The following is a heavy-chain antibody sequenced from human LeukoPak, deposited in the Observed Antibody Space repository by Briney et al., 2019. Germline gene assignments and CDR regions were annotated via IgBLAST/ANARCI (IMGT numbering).Heavy chain of an antibody. CDR1: GYSFTNYN. D-gene: IGHD2-21*01. J-gene: IGHJ4*02. V-gene: IGHV1-46*03. CDR3: AREGSTYSVDY. Sequence: EASVKVSCKASGYSFTNYNMHWVRQAPGQGLERMGIINPSAGSTSFAQQFQGRVTMTRDTSTSTVYMELSSLRSDDTAVYFCAREGSTYSVDYWGQGTLVTVSS. CDR2: INPSAGST.